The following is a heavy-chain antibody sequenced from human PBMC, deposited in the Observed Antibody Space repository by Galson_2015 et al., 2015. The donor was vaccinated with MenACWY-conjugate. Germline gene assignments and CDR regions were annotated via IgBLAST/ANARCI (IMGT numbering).Heavy chain of an antibody. CDR3: ARDQWGKWFDP. J-gene: IGHJ5*02. D-gene: IGHD1-26*01. Sequence: ETLSLTCAVSGGSIESSTFYWGWIRQPPGKGLEWIGSIYFSGSTYYNSSLKSRVTISVDTSKNQFSLKVNSLTAADTAMYFCARDQWGKWFDPWGQGTQVTVSS. CDR2: IYFSGST. V-gene: IGHV4-39*07. CDR1: GGSIESSTFY.